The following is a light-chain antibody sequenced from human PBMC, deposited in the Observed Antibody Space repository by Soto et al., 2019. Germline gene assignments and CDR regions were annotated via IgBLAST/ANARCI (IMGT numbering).Light chain of an antibody. CDR3: QQYGSSPWT. Sequence: ALTQYPGTLSLSPGARATLSCRASQSIANDYLTWYQQKPGQAPRVLIYDASTRATGIPDRFSGSGSGTDFTLTISRLEPEDFTVYYCQQYGSSPWTFGQGTKVDIK. CDR2: DAS. J-gene: IGKJ1*01. V-gene: IGKV3-20*01. CDR1: QSIANDY.